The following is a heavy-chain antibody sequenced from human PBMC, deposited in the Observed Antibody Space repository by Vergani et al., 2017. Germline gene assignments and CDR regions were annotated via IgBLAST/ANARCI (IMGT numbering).Heavy chain of an antibody. CDR2: IYYSGST. V-gene: IGHV4-39*01. D-gene: IGHD6-19*01. CDR1: GGSISSSSYY. J-gene: IGHJ4*02. CDR3: GSGRIAVAGHGYYFDY. Sequence: QLQLQESGPGLVKPSETLSLTCTVSGGSISSSSYYWGWIRQPPGKGLEWIGSIYYSGSTYYNPSLKSRVTISVDTSKNQFSLQLSSVTAADTAVYYCGSGRIAVAGHGYYFDYWGQGTLVTVSS.